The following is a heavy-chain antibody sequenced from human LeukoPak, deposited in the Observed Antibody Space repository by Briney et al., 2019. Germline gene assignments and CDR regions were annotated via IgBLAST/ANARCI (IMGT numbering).Heavy chain of an antibody. Sequence: ASVKVSCKASGYTFTSYAMDWVRQAPGQGLEWMGWINTNTGNPTYAQGFTGRFVFSLDTSVSTAYLQISSLKAEDTAVYYCASGGLPDAFDIWGQGTMVTVSS. D-gene: IGHD3-16*01. CDR3: ASGGLPDAFDI. V-gene: IGHV7-4-1*02. J-gene: IGHJ3*02. CDR2: INTNTGNP. CDR1: GYTFTSYA.